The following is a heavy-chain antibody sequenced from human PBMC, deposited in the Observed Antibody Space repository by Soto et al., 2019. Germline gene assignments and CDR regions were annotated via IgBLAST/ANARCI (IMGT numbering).Heavy chain of an antibody. D-gene: IGHD6-19*01. Sequence: QVQLVQSGAEVKKPGASVKVSCKASGYIFTSYGITWVRQAPGQGLEWMGWINAYNGNTNYAQKLQGRVTMATDTSTSTAYMELRSLRSDDTAVFYSATDPVAGTYFDYWGQCTLVTVSS. CDR2: INAYNGNT. CDR1: GYIFTSYG. J-gene: IGHJ4*02. CDR3: ATDPVAGTYFDY. V-gene: IGHV1-18*01.